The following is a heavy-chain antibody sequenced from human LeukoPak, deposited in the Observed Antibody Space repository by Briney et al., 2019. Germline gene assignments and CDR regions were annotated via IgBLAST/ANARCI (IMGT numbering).Heavy chain of an antibody. V-gene: IGHV4-34*01. CDR3: ARGLFSRGSN. CDR2: INHSGST. D-gene: IGHD1-1*01. Sequence: SETLSLTWAVYGGSFSGYCWSWIRQPPGKGLEWIGEINHSGSTNYNPSLKSRVTISVDTSKNQFSLKLSSVTAADTAVYYCARGLFSRGSNWGQGTLVTVSS. J-gene: IGHJ4*02. CDR1: GGSFSGYC.